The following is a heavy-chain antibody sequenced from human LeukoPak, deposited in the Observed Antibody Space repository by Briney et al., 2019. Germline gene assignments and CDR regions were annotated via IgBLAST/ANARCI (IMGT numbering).Heavy chain of an antibody. V-gene: IGHV3-15*01. CDR3: XXXXXXXXCYSREGDVFDI. CDR1: GFTFDDYA. CDR2: IKSQSDGEST. D-gene: IGHD2-21*02. Sequence: GGSLRLSCAASGFTFDDYAMHWVRQAPGKGLEWVGRIKSQSDGESTHYAAPVKGRFTISRDDSKNTLYLQMSSLKTEDTAVXXXXXXXXXXXCYSREGDVFDIWGQGTMVTVSS. J-gene: IGHJ3*02.